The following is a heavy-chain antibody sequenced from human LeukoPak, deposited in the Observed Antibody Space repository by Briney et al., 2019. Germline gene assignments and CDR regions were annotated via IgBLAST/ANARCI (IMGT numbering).Heavy chain of an antibody. CDR1: GGSISSYY. CDR2: IYYSGST. J-gene: IGHJ4*02. D-gene: IGHD4-17*01. CDR3: AGGGDVTTVTIDY. Sequence: SETLSLTCTVSGGSISSYYWSWIRQPPGKGLEWIGYIYYSGSTNHHPSLKSRVTISVDTSKNQFSLKLSSVTAADTAVYYCAGGGDVTTVTIDYWGQGTLVTVSS. V-gene: IGHV4-59*01.